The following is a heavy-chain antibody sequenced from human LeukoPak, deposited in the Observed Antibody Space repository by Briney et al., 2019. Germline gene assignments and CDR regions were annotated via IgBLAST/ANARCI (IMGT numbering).Heavy chain of an antibody. CDR1: GFTFSSYS. J-gene: IGHJ4*02. CDR2: ISSSSSYI. CDR3: ARGRDQLRFFDCPLDY. Sequence: GGSLRLSCAASGFTFSSYSMNWVRQAPGKGLEWVSSISSSSSYIYYADSVKGRFTISRDNAKNSLYLQMNSLRAEDTAVYYCARGRDQLRFFDCPLDYWGKGPLVTAS. V-gene: IGHV3-21*06. D-gene: IGHD3-9*01.